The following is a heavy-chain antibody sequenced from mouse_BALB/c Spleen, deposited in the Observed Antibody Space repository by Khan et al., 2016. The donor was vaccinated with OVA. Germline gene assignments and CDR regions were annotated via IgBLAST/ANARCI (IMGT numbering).Heavy chain of an antibody. CDR3: TNRGGHYYAMDY. CDR1: GFTFSSFG. CDR2: ISSGSSTI. V-gene: IGHV5-17*02. J-gene: IGHJ4*01. Sequence: EVELVESGGGLVQPGGSRKLSCAASGFTFSSFGMHWVRQAPEKGLEWVAYISSGSSTIYYAETVKGRFTISRDNPKNTLFLQMTSLRSEDTAIYYCTNRGGHYYAMDYWGQGTSVTVSS.